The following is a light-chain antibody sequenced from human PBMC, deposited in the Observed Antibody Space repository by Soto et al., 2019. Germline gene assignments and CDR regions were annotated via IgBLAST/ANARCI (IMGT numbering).Light chain of an antibody. Sequence: SYELTQPPSVSVSPGQTARITCSGDALPKQYAYWYQQKPGQAPVLVIYKDSERPSGIPERFSGSSSGTTVTLTISGVQAEDEADYYCQSADSSGNYYVVFGGGTKVTVL. CDR2: KDS. CDR1: ALPKQY. V-gene: IGLV3-25*02. J-gene: IGLJ2*01. CDR3: QSADSSGNYYVV.